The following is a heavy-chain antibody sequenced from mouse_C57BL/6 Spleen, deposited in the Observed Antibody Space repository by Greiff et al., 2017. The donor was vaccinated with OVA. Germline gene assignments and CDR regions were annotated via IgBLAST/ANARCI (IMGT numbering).Heavy chain of an antibody. CDR3: ARGGSSLYYYAMDY. V-gene: IGHV1-55*01. CDR1: GYTFTSYW. D-gene: IGHD1-1*01. J-gene: IGHJ4*01. CDR2: IYPGSGST. Sequence: QVQLQQPGAELVKPGASVKMSCKASGYTFTSYWITWVKQRPGQGLEWIGDIYPGSGSTNYNEKFKSKATLTVDTSSSTAYMQLSSLTSDDSAVYYCARGGSSLYYYAMDYWGQGTSVTVSS.